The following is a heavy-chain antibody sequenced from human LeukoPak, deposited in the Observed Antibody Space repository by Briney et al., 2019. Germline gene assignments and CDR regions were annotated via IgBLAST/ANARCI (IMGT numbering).Heavy chain of an antibody. CDR2: IIPIFGTA. D-gene: IGHD6-19*01. J-gene: IGHJ4*02. CDR3: ARDSSGWSDQMNAFDY. Sequence: VASVKVSCKASGGTFTSYAISCVRQAPGQGLEWMGGIIPIFGTANYAQKFQGRVTITTDESTSTAYMELSSLRSEDTAVYYCARDSSGWSDQMNAFDYWGQGTLVTVSS. CDR1: GGTFTSYA. V-gene: IGHV1-69*05.